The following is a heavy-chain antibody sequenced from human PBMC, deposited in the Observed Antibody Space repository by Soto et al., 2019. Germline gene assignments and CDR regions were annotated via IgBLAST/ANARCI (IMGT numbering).Heavy chain of an antibody. V-gene: IGHV3-7*04. CDR1: GFSSDSYW. CDR3: ARGNGWVFDY. J-gene: IGHJ4*02. CDR2: IKLDGSEK. Sequence: EVHVVESGGGLVQPGGSLRLSCLASGFSSDSYWIHWVRQAPGKGLEWVANIKLDGSEKYYVDSVKDRFTISRDNAKNSVYLQRYSVAAEDTAVYYCARGNGWVFDYWGQGTLVTVSA. D-gene: IGHD6-19*01.